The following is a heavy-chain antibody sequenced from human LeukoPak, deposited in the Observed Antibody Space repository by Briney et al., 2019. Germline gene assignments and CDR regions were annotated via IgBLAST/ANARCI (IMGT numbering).Heavy chain of an antibody. V-gene: IGHV1-18*01. Sequence: ASVKVSCKASGYTFTSYGISWVRQAPGQGLEWMGWISAYSGNTIYAQNLQGRVTRTTDTSTSTAYMELRSLRSDDTAVYYCARVGSSHYGMDVWGQGTTVTVSS. CDR3: ARVGSSHYGMDV. CDR2: ISAYSGNT. D-gene: IGHD3-10*01. CDR1: GYTFTSYG. J-gene: IGHJ6*02.